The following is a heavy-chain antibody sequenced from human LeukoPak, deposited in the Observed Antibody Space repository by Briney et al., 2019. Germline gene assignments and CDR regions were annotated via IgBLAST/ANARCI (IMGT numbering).Heavy chain of an antibody. V-gene: IGHV4-34*01. CDR1: GGSFGGYY. J-gene: IGHJ4*02. CDR2: INHSGST. Sequence: SETLSLTCAVYGGSFGGYYWSWIRQPPGKGLEWIGEINHSGSTNYNPSLKSRVTISVDTSKNQFSLKLSSVTAADTAVYYCARGGDYDYDPIDYWGQGTLVTVSS. CDR3: ARGGDYDYDPIDY. D-gene: IGHD3-16*01.